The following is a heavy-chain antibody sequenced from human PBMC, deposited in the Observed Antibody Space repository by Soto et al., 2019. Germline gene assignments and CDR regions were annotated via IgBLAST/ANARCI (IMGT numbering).Heavy chain of an antibody. D-gene: IGHD2-21*01. CDR1: GFTVSDYS. J-gene: IGHJ4*02. V-gene: IGHV3-48*02. CDR2: ISSAGDLI. CDR3: ATWAIAVGGEGF. Sequence: PGGSLRLSCTASGFTVSDYSVNWVRQAPGKGLEWISYISSAGDLILYADSVKGRFTIARDIAKNSLYLQMDSLRDEDSAVYYCATWAIAVGGEGFWGQGTLVTVSS.